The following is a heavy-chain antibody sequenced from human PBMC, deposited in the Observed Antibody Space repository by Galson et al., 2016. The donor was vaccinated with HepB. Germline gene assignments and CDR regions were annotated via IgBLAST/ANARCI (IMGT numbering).Heavy chain of an antibody. CDR1: GGSISTYW. Sequence: SETLSLTCTVSGGSISTYWWSWIRQAPGKGLEWIGYVYHTGMTGYNPSLKSRVSISVDTSKIQFSLRLTSLTAADTAVYYCARTEPSSGFRYWGQGTLVAVSS. CDR2: VYHTGMT. CDR3: ARTEPSSGFRY. V-gene: IGHV4-59*08. J-gene: IGHJ1*01. D-gene: IGHD3-22*01.